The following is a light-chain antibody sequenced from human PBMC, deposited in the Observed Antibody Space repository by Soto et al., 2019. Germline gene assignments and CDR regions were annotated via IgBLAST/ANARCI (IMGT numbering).Light chain of an antibody. J-gene: IGKJ4*01. V-gene: IGKV3-15*01. CDR3: QQYNNWPPLT. CDR2: GAS. Sequence: EIVTTQSPATLSVSPGERATLSCGASQSISSNLAWYQQKPGQAPRLLIYGASTRATGIPARFSGSGSGTEFTLTISGLQSEDFAVYYCQQYNNWPPLTFGGGTKVEIK. CDR1: QSISSN.